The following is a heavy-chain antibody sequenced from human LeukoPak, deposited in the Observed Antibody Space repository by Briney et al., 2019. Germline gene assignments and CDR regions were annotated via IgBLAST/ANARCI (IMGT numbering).Heavy chain of an antibody. CDR3: VKDGWYN. CDR1: GFTFSSYT. J-gene: IGHJ4*02. CDR2: ISDSGVST. V-gene: IGHV3-23*01. Sequence: GGSLRLSCAGSGFTFSSYTMSWVRQAPGKGLEWVSGISDSGVSTYYADSVKGRFTISRDNSKSTLYLQMSSLRAEDTAVYYCVKDGWYNWGQGTLATVSS. D-gene: IGHD6-19*01.